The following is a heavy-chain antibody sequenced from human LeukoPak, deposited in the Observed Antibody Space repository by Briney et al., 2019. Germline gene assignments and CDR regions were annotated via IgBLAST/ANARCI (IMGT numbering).Heavy chain of an antibody. Sequence: PGGSLRLSCAASGFTFSSYAMNWVRQAPGKGLEWVSAISGSVGSTYYADSVKGRFTISRDNSKSTLYLQMNSLRAEDTAVYYCAKVGDGLIAPDYWGQGTLVTVSS. V-gene: IGHV3-23*01. CDR1: GFTFSSYA. D-gene: IGHD3-16*01. J-gene: IGHJ4*02. CDR2: ISGSVGST. CDR3: AKVGDGLIAPDY.